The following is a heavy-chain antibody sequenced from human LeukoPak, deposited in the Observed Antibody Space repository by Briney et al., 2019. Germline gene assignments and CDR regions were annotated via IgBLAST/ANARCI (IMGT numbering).Heavy chain of an antibody. V-gene: IGHV3-23*01. CDR1: GFTFSNYA. D-gene: IGHD2-2*01. Sequence: GGSLRLSCAASGFTFSNYAMSWVRQAPGKGLEWVSGINVSGGSTFYADSVRGRFTISRDNSKNTLYLQMNSLRAEDTAVHYCAKDQYCTSTSCYVGYWGQGTLVTVSS. CDR3: AKDQYCTSTSCYVGY. J-gene: IGHJ4*02. CDR2: INVSGGST.